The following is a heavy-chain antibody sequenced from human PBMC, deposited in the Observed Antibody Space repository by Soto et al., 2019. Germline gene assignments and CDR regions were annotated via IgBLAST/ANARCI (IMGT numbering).Heavy chain of an antibody. CDR1: GYTLNTYG. CDR2: ISANNDHT. Sequence: QVQLVQSGAEVKKPGASVKVSCKASGYTLNTYGITWVRQAPGQGLEWMGWISANNDHTNYPQKLQGRVTMTTDTSPSTAYMALRSLTSADTAVYYCARGTYFDYWGQGTLVTVSS. J-gene: IGHJ4*02. V-gene: IGHV1-18*01. CDR3: ARGTYFDY.